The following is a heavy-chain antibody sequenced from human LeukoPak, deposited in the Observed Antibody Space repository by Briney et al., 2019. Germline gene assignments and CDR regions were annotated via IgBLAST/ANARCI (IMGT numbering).Heavy chain of an antibody. D-gene: IGHD6-19*01. CDR3: ARRRLKVRSLKYSSGWYYFDY. CDR2: INHSGST. Sequence: NASETLSLTCAVYGGSFSGYYWSWIRQPPGKGLEWIGEINHSGSTNYNPSLKSRVTISVDTSKNQFSLKLSSVTAADTAVYYCARRRLKVRSLKYSSGWYYFDYWGQGTLVTVSS. V-gene: IGHV4-34*01. J-gene: IGHJ4*02. CDR1: GGSFSGYY.